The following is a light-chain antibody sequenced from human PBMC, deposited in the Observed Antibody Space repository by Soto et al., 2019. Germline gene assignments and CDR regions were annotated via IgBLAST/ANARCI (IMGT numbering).Light chain of an antibody. V-gene: IGLV3-1*01. CDR2: QDA. Sequence: SYELTQPPSVSVSPGQTASILCSGDKLGNKYASWYQKRPGQSPVLLIYQDAKRPSGIPERFSGSNSGNTATLTISGTQTMDEDDYYCQAWDSDTFVVFGGGTKLTVL. CDR3: QAWDSDTFVV. J-gene: IGLJ2*01. CDR1: KLGNKY.